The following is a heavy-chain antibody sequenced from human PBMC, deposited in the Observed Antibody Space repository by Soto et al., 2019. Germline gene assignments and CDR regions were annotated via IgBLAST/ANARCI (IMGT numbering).Heavy chain of an antibody. CDR1: GGTFSTFA. V-gene: IGHV1-69*13. CDR3: ARGVHYDSSGYYYFY. J-gene: IGHJ4*02. D-gene: IGHD3-22*01. Sequence: ASVKVSCKASGGTFSTFAIDWVRQAPGQGLEWMGGMIALFGTAKYAQNFQGRITITADESTNTAYMELRSLTSHDTAVYYCARGVHYDSSGYYYFYWGQGTLVTVSS. CDR2: MIALFGTA.